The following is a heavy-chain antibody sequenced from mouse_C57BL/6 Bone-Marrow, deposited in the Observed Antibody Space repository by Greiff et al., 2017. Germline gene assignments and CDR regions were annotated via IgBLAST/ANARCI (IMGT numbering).Heavy chain of an antibody. V-gene: IGHV5-6*02. Sequence: DVKLVESGGDLVKPGGSLKLSCAASGFTFSSYGMSWVRQTPDKRLEWVATISSGGSYTYYPDSVKGRFTISRDNAKNTLYLQMSSLKSEDTAMYYCARLGGYYVYYFDYWGQGTTLTVSS. CDR2: ISSGGSYT. CDR3: ARLGGYYVYYFDY. CDR1: GFTFSSYG. J-gene: IGHJ2*01. D-gene: IGHD2-3*01.